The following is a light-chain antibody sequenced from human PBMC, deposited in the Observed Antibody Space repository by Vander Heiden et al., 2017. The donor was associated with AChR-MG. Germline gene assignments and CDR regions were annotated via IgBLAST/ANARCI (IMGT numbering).Light chain of an antibody. Sequence: QSALTQPPSASGSPGQSVTISCTGTSSDVGGYKYVSWFQQHPGKAPKLIIYEVSKRPSGGPDRFFGSKSGDTASLTVSGVQTEDEADYYCSSYAGSNGVVFGGGTKRTVL. V-gene: IGLV2-8*01. J-gene: IGLJ3*02. CDR2: EVS. CDR3: SSYAGSNGVV. CDR1: SSDVGGYKY.